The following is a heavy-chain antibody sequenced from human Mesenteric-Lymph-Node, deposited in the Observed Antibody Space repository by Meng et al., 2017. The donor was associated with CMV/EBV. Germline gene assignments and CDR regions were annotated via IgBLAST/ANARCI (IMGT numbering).Heavy chain of an antibody. CDR1: GVTFNNDW. J-gene: IGHJ4*02. D-gene: IGHD3-3*01. V-gene: IGHV3-15*01. CDR3: TTTFFGVVIY. CDR2: RKSKTDGVKT. Sequence: ACGVTFNNDWRTWVSQEPGKGLEWVGRRKSKTDGVKTDYAAPVKGRFTISRDDSKNTLFLQMNSLKTEDTAVYYCTTTFFGVVIYWGQGTLVTVSS.